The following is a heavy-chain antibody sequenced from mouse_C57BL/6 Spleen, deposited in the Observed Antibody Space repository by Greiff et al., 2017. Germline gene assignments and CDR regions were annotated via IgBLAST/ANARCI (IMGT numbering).Heavy chain of an antibody. CDR3: AAGGRLGAHYYAMDY. D-gene: IGHD3-3*01. CDR2: ILPGSGST. Sequence: QVQLKQSGAELMKPGASVKLSCKATGYTFTGYWIEWVKQRPGHGLEWIGEILPGSGSTNYNEKFKGKATFTADTSSNTAYMQLSSLTTEDSAIYYCAAGGRLGAHYYAMDYWGQGTSVTVSS. CDR1: GYTFTGYW. V-gene: IGHV1-9*01. J-gene: IGHJ4*01.